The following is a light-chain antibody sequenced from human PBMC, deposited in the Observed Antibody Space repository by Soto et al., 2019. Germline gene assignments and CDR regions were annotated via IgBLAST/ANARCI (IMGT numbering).Light chain of an antibody. V-gene: IGKV3-11*01. CDR1: ESVSSY. J-gene: IGKJ5*01. CDR2: DAS. Sequence: EIVLTQSPATLSLSPGERATLSCRASESVSSYLAWYQQKPGQAPRLLISDASNRATGIPARFSGSGSGIDFTLTISSLEPEDFAVYYCQQRSTWPITFGQGTRLEIK. CDR3: QQRSTWPIT.